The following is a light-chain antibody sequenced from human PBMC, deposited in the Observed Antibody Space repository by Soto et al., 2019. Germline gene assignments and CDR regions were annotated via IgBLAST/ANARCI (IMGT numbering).Light chain of an antibody. CDR1: SSDVGGYNY. CDR3: SSYTGSNTLV. J-gene: IGLJ2*01. V-gene: IGLV2-14*01. CDR2: EVT. Sequence: ALTQPASVSGSPAQSITISCTGTSSDVGGYNYVSWYQQHPGKAPKLMIYEVTNRPSGVSNRFSGSRSGNTASLTISGLQAEDEADYYCSSYTGSNTLVFGGGTKVTVL.